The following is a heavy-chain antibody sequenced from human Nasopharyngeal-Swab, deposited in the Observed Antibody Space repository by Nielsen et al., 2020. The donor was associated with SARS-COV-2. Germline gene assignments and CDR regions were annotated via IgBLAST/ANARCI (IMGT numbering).Heavy chain of an antibody. J-gene: IGHJ4*02. CDR2: VYFSGNT. Sequence: SEPLSLTSNVSDGSLNSGTYSRGWIRQPPGNGLQWIGTVYFSGNTHYNPSLKSRVTISIDTSKNQFSLKLSTVTVADTAVYYCARHRGLTTIVDYWGQGALVNVSS. CDR3: ARHRGLTTIVDY. CDR1: DGSLNSGTYS. V-gene: IGHV4-39*01. D-gene: IGHD1/OR15-1a*01.